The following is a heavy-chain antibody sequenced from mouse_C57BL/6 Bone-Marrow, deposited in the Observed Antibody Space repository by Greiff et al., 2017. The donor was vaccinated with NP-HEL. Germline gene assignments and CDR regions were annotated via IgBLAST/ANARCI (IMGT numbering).Heavy chain of an antibody. D-gene: IGHD1-1*01. J-gene: IGHJ1*03. CDR3: TRLLRYYYWYFDV. CDR2: ISSGGDYI. CDR1: GFTFSSYA. V-gene: IGHV5-9-1*02. Sequence: EVKLVESGEGLVKPGGSLKLSCAASGFTFSSYAMSWVRQTPEKRLEWVAYISSGGDYIYYADTVKGRFTISRDNARNTLYLQMSSLKSEDTAMYYCTRLLRYYYWYFDVGGTGTTVTVSS.